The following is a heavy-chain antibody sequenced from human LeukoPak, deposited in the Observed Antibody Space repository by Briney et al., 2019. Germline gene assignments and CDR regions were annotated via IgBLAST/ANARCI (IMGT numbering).Heavy chain of an antibody. J-gene: IGHJ5*02. Sequence: PSETLSLTCTVPGGSISSYYWSWIRQPPGKGLEWIGYIYYSGSTNYNPSLKSRVTISVDTSKNQFSLKLNSVTAADTAVYYCARTYDRSGYYDHWGQGTLVTVSS. CDR2: IYYSGST. CDR1: GGSISSYY. V-gene: IGHV4-59*01. CDR3: ARTYDRSGYYDH. D-gene: IGHD3-22*01.